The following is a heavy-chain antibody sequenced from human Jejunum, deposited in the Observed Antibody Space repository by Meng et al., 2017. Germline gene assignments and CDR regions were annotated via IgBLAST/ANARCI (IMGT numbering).Heavy chain of an antibody. Sequence: SDTLSLTCTVSGDPISSGSYYWSWIRQPAGKGLEWIGRIYTNENTHYNPSLKSRVIISVDTSQNQFSLRLSSVTAADTAVYYCARYSGSSRAFDIWGQGTMVTGSS. D-gene: IGHD5-12*01. CDR1: GDPISSGSYY. V-gene: IGHV4-61*02. CDR3: ARYSGSSRAFDI. CDR2: IYTNENT. J-gene: IGHJ3*02.